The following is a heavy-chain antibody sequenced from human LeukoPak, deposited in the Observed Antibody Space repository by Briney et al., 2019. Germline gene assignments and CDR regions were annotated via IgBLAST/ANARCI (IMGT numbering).Heavy chain of an antibody. J-gene: IGHJ5*02. CDR2: IKQDGSEK. CDR1: GFTFSTYW. D-gene: IGHD6-6*01. V-gene: IGHV3-7*01. CDR3: AKDPRAGIAARTRNNWFDP. Sequence: GGSLRLSCAVSGFTFSTYWMSWVRQAPGKGLEWVANIKQDGSEKYYVDSVKGRFTISRDNVKNSLYLQMNSLRAEDTAVYYCAKDPRAGIAARTRNNWFDPWGQGTLVTVSS.